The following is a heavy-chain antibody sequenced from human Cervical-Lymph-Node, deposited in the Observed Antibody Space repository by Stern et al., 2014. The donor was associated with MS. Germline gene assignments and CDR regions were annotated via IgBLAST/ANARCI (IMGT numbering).Heavy chain of an antibody. CDR2: MNPNNVNT. CDR1: GYTLTSND. V-gene: IGHV1-8*01. CDR3: ARGVSRPSRFYGMDV. Sequence: VQLVESGAEVKKPGASVKVSCKASGYTLTSNDINWVRQATGQGLEWMGWMNPNNVNTGYAQKFQGRLTMTSDTSINTAYMELSSLRSEDTAVYYCARGVSRPSRFYGMDVWGQGTTVTVSS. J-gene: IGHJ6*02. D-gene: IGHD1-1*01.